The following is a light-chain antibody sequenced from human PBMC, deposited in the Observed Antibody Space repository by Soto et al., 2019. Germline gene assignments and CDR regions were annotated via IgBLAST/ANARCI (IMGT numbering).Light chain of an antibody. V-gene: IGLV2-23*02. J-gene: IGLJ2*01. CDR1: NSDVGNYNL. CDR2: DDT. CDR3: CSYANMATVVV. Sequence: QSALTQPASVSGSPGQSITISCTGTNSDVGNYNLASWYQQHPGKAPKLMIYDDTKRPSGVSNRSSGSRSGNTASLTISGLQAEDEADYHCCSYANMATVVVFGGGTKLTVL.